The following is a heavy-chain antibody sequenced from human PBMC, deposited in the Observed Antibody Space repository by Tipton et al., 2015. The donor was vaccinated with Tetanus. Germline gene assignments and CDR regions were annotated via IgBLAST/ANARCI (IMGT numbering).Heavy chain of an antibody. Sequence: TLSLTCVVSGYSISSGYYWGWIRQPPGKGPEWIASIYRSGSASYNPSLESRVTISVDTSKNQFSLNLSSLTAADTAVYYCARVPPLATVYFDYWGQGTLVTVSS. V-gene: IGHV4-38-2*01. D-gene: IGHD5-24*01. J-gene: IGHJ4*02. CDR1: GYSISSGYY. CDR3: ARVPPLATVYFDY. CDR2: IYRSGSA.